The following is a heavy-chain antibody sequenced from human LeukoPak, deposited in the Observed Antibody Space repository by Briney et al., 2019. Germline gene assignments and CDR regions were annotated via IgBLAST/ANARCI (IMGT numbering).Heavy chain of an antibody. J-gene: IGHJ4*02. CDR1: GFTFSSSA. CDR3: AKPPGIAAAGTGRGYYFDY. V-gene: IGHV3-23*01. Sequence: GGSLRLSCAASGFTFSSSAMSWVRQAPGKGLEWVSTIGDSAGSTYYADSVKGRFTVSRDNSKNTLYLQMNSLRAEDTAVYYCAKPPGIAAAGTGRGYYFDYWGQGTLVTVSS. D-gene: IGHD6-13*01. CDR2: IGDSAGST.